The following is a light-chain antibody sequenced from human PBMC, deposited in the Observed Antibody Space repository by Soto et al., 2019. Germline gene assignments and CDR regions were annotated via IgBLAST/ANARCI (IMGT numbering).Light chain of an antibody. CDR1: SSDVGGYNY. CDR3: SSYAGSNNWV. V-gene: IGLV2-8*01. Sequence: QSALTQPPSASGSPGQSVTISCTGTSSDVGGYNYVSWYQQHPGTAPKLMIYEVSKRPSGVPHRFSGSKSGNTASLTVSGLQAEDEADYYCSSYAGSNNWVFGGGTKLTVL. CDR2: EVS. J-gene: IGLJ3*02.